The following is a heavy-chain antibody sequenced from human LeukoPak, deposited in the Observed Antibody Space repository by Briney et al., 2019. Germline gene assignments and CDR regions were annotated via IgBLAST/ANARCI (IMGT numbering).Heavy chain of an antibody. Sequence: PGGSLRLSCAASGFTFSSYWMHWVRQAPGKGLVWVSRINSDGSSTSYADSVKGRFTISRDNAKNTLYLQMNSLRAEDTAVYYCARDRPPLNYDSSGYRTYYFDYWGQGTLVTVSS. CDR3: ARDRPPLNYDSSGYRTYYFDY. CDR1: GFTFSSYW. V-gene: IGHV3-74*01. J-gene: IGHJ4*02. D-gene: IGHD3-22*01. CDR2: INSDGSST.